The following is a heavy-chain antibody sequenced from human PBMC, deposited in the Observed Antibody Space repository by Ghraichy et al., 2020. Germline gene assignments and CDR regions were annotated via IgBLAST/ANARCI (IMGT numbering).Heavy chain of an antibody. CDR3: ASKVEGVEYYFDY. V-gene: IGHV4-61*01. CDR2: IYYSGST. CDR1: GGSVSSGSYY. Sequence: SETLSLTCTVSGGSVSSGSYYWSWIRQPPGKGLEWIGYIYYSGSTNYNPSLKSRVTISVDTSKNQFSLKLSSVTAADTAVYYCASKVEGVEYYFDYWGQGTLVTVSS. J-gene: IGHJ4*02.